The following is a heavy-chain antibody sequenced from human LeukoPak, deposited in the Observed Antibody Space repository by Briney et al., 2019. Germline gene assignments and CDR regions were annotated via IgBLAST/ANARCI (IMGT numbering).Heavy chain of an antibody. Sequence: QAGGSLRLSCAASGFTFSTYWMHWVRQAPGKGLVWVSRINSDGSTTSYADSVKGRFTISRDNSKNTVYLQMNSLRAEDTAVYYCARVRVVRGVTGPFDYWGQGTLVTVSS. CDR1: GFTFSTYW. V-gene: IGHV3-74*01. CDR3: ARVRVVRGVTGPFDY. J-gene: IGHJ4*02. D-gene: IGHD3-10*01. CDR2: INSDGSTT.